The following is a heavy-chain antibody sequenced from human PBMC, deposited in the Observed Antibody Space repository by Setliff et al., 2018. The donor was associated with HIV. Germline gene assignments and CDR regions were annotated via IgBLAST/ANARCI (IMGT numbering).Heavy chain of an antibody. V-gene: IGHV4-59*01. CDR2: IYYSGST. D-gene: IGHD3-22*01. Sequence: SETLSLTCTVSGGSIINYLWSWIRLPPGKRLEWIGSIYYSGSTYYNPSLKSRVTISVDTSKNQFSLKLKSVTAADTAVYYCARDSDGSSYYHFAHWSQGTLVTVSS. CDR3: ARDSDGSSYYHFAH. J-gene: IGHJ4*02. CDR1: GGSIINYL.